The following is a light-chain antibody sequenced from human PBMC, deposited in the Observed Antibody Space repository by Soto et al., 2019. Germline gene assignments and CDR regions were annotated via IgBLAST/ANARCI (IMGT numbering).Light chain of an antibody. J-gene: IGKJ1*01. Sequence: IVMPQYPCTLSLAPGVSATLSFRASQSVSSNLAWYQQKPGQAPRLLIYGASTRATGIPARFSGSGSGTEFTLTISSLQSEEFAVYYCQQYNNWKTFGQRTKVDI. CDR2: GAS. CDR1: QSVSSN. V-gene: IGKV3D-15*01. CDR3: QQYNNWKT.